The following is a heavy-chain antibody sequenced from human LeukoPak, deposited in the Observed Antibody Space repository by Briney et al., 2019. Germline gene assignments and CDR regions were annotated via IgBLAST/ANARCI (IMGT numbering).Heavy chain of an antibody. V-gene: IGHV3-30*02. CDR2: IWFDGGKI. D-gene: IGHD1-26*01. CDR1: GFPFSSYA. Sequence: PGGSLRLSCAASGFPFSSYAMHWLRQAPGKGLEWVAVIWFDGGKIYYADSVKGRFTISRDNSKNTLYLQMNSLRAEDTAVYYCAKDREKWGNYYYYGMDVWGQGTTVTVSS. CDR3: AKDREKWGNYYYYGMDV. J-gene: IGHJ6*02.